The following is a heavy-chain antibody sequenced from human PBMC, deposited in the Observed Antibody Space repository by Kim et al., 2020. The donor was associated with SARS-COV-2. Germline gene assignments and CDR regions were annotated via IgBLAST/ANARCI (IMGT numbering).Heavy chain of an antibody. V-gene: IGHV1-2*06. CDR1: GYTFTGYL. CDR3: ARDLMATIRTPRDV. J-gene: IGHJ6*02. Sequence: ASVKVSCRASGYTFTGYLINWVRQAPGQGLEWMGRINPVSGETNLAQKFQGRVTLTRDTSISTAHMEMSRLTSDDTAVYYCARDLMATIRTPRDVWGQGT. CDR2: INPVSGET. D-gene: IGHD2-15*01.